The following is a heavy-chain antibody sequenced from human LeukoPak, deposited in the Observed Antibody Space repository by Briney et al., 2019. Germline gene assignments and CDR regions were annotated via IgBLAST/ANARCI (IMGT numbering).Heavy chain of an antibody. J-gene: IGHJ4*02. Sequence: XAAXXFTXXXYAMSWVRQAPGKGVEWVSSISGGGGSTYYADSVKGRFTISRDNSKNTLYLQVNSLRAEDTAVYYCASYDILTGYSRHPLKRWGQGTLVTVSS. CDR3: ASYDILTGYSRHPLKR. D-gene: IGHD3-9*01. CDR2: ISGGGGST. V-gene: IGHV3-23*01. CDR1: XFTXXXYA.